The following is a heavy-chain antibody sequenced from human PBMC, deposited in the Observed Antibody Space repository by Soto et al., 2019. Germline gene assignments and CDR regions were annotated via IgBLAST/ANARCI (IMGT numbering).Heavy chain of an antibody. Sequence: PSETLSLTCTVPGVSINSGDYYWSWIRQPPGKGLEWIGYIYYSGTTYYNPSLKSRITISMDTSKNQFSLRLSSVTAADTAVYYCARDRNDEVTNYYGIDVWGQGTTVTVSS. CDR2: IYYSGTT. V-gene: IGHV4-30-4*01. D-gene: IGHD1-1*01. CDR1: GVSINSGDYY. J-gene: IGHJ6*02. CDR3: ARDRNDEVTNYYGIDV.